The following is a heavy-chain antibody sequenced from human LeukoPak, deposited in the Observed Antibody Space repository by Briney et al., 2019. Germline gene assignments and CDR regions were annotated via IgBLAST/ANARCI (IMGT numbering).Heavy chain of an antibody. D-gene: IGHD3-10*01. CDR2: INPSGGST. Sequence: ASVKVSCKASGYTFTSYYMHWVRQAPGQGLEWMGIINPSGGSTSYAQKFQGRVTMTRDTSTSTVYMELSSLRSEDTAVYYCARDWNGQFCYYGSGSPPGYFDYWGQGTLVTVSS. CDR3: ARDWNGQFCYYGSGSPPGYFDY. J-gene: IGHJ4*02. V-gene: IGHV1-46*01. CDR1: GYTFTSYY.